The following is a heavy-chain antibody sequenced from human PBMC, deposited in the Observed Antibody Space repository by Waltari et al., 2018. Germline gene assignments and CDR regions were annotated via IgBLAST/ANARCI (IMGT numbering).Heavy chain of an antibody. V-gene: IGHV4-39*01. CDR2: IHFSGST. D-gene: IGHD2-2*01. Sequence: QLQLQESGPGLVKPSETLSLTCTVSGGSIRSSIYYWGWIRQPPGKGLEWIGSIHFSGSTYYNLSLKSRVTISVDTSKNQFSLRLSSVTAADTAVYYCARIIGYCSSTSCYGGWGQGTLVTVSS. J-gene: IGHJ4*02. CDR1: GGSIRSSIYY. CDR3: ARIIGYCSSTSCYGG.